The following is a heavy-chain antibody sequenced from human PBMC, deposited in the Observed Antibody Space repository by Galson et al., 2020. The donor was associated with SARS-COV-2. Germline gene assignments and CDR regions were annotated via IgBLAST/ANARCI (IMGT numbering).Heavy chain of an antibody. D-gene: IGHD3-22*01. CDR3: AREGQWSFRCRTYSYYGMDV. V-gene: IGHV3-74*01. Sequence: TGGSLRLSCAASGFTFSSHWMHWVRQVPGKGLVWVSGSNSDGSSKNYADSVKGRFTISRDNAKNTLYLQMNSLRAEDTAVYYCAREGQWSFRCRTYSYYGMDVGGQGTTVTVSS. CDR2: SNSDGSSK. J-gene: IGHJ6*02. CDR1: GFTFSSHW.